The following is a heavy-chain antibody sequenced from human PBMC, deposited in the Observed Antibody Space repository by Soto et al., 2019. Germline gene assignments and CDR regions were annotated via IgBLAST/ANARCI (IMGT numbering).Heavy chain of an antibody. J-gene: IGHJ3*02. CDR2: ISGSGTKI. D-gene: IGHD3-10*02. Sequence: EVHLLESGGGLVQPGGSLRLSCGASGFPFSSYAMTWVRQAPGKGLEWVSSISGSGTKIFYKDSVRGRFTISRDDSKNTLYLQMNTLRAEETAVYYCGKCSAPGGGYVLDIWGQGTMVIVSS. V-gene: IGHV3-23*01. CDR1: GFPFSSYA. CDR3: GKCSAPGGGYVLDI.